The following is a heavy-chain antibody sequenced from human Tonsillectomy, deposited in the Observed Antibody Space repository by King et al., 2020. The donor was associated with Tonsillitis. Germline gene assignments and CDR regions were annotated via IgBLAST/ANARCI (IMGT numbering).Heavy chain of an antibody. CDR3: ARDTEPDFWGGYLKETNYFDL. Sequence: VQLVESGGGVVQPGRSLTISCVASGYRFTRYAMHWVRQAPGKGLQWVAVISYDGSNTDYADSVKGRFTISRDNSNYTLYLQMKSLRAEDTAVYYCARDTEPDFWGGYLKETNYFDLWGRGTLATVSS. V-gene: IGHV3-30-3*01. D-gene: IGHD3-3*01. CDR1: GYRFTRYA. CDR2: ISYDGSNT. J-gene: IGHJ2*01.